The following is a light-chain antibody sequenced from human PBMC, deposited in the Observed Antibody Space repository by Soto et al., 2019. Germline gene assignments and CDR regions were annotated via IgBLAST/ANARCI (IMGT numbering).Light chain of an antibody. CDR2: DNN. V-gene: IGLV1-44*01. J-gene: IGLJ2*01. Sequence: QAVVTQPPSASGTPGQRVTISCSGSSSNIARNSVNWYQQLPGTAPKLLIYDNNQRPSGVPDRFSGSKSGTSASLAISGLQSEDEADYYCAAWDDSLSGVLFGGGTKLTVL. CDR3: AAWDDSLSGVL. CDR1: SSNIARNS.